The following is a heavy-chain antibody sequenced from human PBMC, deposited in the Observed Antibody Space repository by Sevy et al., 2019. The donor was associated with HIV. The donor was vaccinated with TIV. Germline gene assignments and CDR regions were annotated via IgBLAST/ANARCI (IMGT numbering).Heavy chain of an antibody. CDR3: ARRGAFDFDTSGFLSP. V-gene: IGHV1-18*01. Sequence: ASVKVSCKASGYTFTSFGISWVRQAPGQGLEWVGWISVYNGKINYAQNFQGRVTMTTDTSTRTAYMELKSLRSDDTAVYYCARRGAFDFDTSGFLSPWDQGTLVTVSS. CDR2: ISVYNGKI. CDR1: GYTFTSFG. J-gene: IGHJ5*02. D-gene: IGHD3-22*01.